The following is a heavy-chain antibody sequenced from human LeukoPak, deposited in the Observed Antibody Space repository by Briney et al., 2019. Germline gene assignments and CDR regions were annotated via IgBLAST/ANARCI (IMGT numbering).Heavy chain of an antibody. J-gene: IGHJ4*02. V-gene: IGHV3-7*01. D-gene: IGHD1-26*01. CDR2: IKPDGSEK. CDR1: GFTFSSSW. CDR3: ARDTVGVTDY. Sequence: GSLXLSCAASGFTFSSSWMSWVRQAPGKGLEGVTNIKPDGSEKYYVDSVKGRFTISRDNAKNSLFLQMNSLRAEDTALYYCARDTVGVTDYWGQGTLVTVSS.